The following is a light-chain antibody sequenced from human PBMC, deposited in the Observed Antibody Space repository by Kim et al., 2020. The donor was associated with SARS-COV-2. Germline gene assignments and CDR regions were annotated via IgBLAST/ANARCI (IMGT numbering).Light chain of an antibody. CDR2: AAS. CDR3: QQSYSNPWT. V-gene: IGKV1-39*01. J-gene: IGKJ1*01. CDR1: QSISSY. Sequence: DIQMTQSPSSLSASVGDRVTITCRASQSISSYLNWYQQRPGKAPNLLIYAASSLQSGVPSRFSGSGSGTDFTLTISSLQPEDFATYYCQQSYSNPWTFGQGTRVEIK.